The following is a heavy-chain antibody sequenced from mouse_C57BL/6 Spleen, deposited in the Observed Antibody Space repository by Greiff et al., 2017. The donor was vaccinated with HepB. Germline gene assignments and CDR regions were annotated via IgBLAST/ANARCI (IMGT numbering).Heavy chain of an antibody. D-gene: IGHD1-1*01. CDR2: IDPSDSYT. CDR3: ARSRNYYGSSPAWFAY. CDR1: GYTFTSYW. J-gene: IGHJ3*01. V-gene: IGHV1-59*01. Sequence: QVQLQQPGAELVRPGTSVKLSCKASGYTFTSYWMHWVKQRPGQGLEWIGVIDPSDSYTNYNQKFKGKATLTVDTSSSTAYMQLSSLTSEDSAVYYCARSRNYYGSSPAWFAYWGQGTLVTVSA.